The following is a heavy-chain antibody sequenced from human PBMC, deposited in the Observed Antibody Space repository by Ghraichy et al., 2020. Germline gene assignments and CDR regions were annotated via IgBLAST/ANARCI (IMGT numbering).Heavy chain of an antibody. V-gene: IGHV4-61*01. CDR1: GGSVSSGSYY. CDR2: IYYSGST. CDR3: GGLRFLEWRRNGMDV. Sequence: SETLSLTCTVSGGSVSSGSYYWSWIRQPPGKGLEWIGYIYYSGSTNYNPSLKSRVTISVDTSKNQFSLKLSSVTAADTAVYYCGGLRFLEWRRNGMDVWGQGTTVTVSS. J-gene: IGHJ6*02. D-gene: IGHD3-3*01.